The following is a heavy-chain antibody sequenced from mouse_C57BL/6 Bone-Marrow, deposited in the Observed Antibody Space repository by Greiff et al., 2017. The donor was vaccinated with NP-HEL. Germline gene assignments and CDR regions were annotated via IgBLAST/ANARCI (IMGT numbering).Heavy chain of an antibody. CDR2: INPNNGGT. Sequence: EVQLQQSGPELVKPGASVKIPCKASGYTFTDYNMDWVKQSHGKSLEWIGDINPNNGGTIYNQKFKGKATLTVDKSSSTAYMELRSLTSEDTAVYYCARSFDYDEGDAMDYWGQGTSVTVSS. CDR1: GYTFTDYN. D-gene: IGHD2-4*01. CDR3: ARSFDYDEGDAMDY. V-gene: IGHV1-18*01. J-gene: IGHJ4*01.